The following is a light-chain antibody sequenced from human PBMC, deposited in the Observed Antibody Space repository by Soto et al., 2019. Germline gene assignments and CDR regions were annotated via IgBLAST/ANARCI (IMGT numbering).Light chain of an antibody. J-gene: IGLJ1*01. CDR1: SSNIGSNT. CDR2: NNN. CDR3: AAWDDSLNGLV. V-gene: IGLV1-44*01. Sequence: QSVLTQPPSASGTPGQRVTISCSGSSSNIGSNTVNWYQQLPGTATKLLIYNNNQRPSGVPDRFSGSKSGTSASLAISGLQSEDEAEYYCAAWDDSLNGLVFGTGTKLTVL.